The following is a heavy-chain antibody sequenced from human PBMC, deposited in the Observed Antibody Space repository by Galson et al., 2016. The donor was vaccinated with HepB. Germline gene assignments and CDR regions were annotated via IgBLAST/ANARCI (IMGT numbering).Heavy chain of an antibody. D-gene: IGHD3-16*01. CDR1: GGNFNNYV. CDR3: ARDKEITFGGVLAD. J-gene: IGHJ4*02. V-gene: IGHV1-69*06. CDR2: ISPVVGAG. Sequence: SVKVSCKVSGGNFNNYVIGWVRQALGQGLEWMGGISPVVGAGNYAPRLQGRVTITADKSTNTAYMELSRLTSDDTAVYYCARDKEITFGGVLADWGQGTLVTVSS.